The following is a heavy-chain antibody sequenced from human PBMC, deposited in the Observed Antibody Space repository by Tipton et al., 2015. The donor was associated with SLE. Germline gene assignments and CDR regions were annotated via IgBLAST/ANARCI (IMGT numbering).Heavy chain of an antibody. CDR2: IYYSGST. CDR3: AREQLVRAFDI. J-gene: IGHJ3*02. Sequence: TLSLTCTVSGGSISSHYWSWIRQPPGKGLEWIGYIYYSGSTNYNPSLKSRVTISVDTSKNQFSLKLSSVTAADTAAYYCAREQLVRAFDIWGQGTMVTVSS. V-gene: IGHV4-59*11. D-gene: IGHD6-6*01. CDR1: GGSISSHY.